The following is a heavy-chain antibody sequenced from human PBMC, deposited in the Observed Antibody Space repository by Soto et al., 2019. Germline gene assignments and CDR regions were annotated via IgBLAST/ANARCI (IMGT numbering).Heavy chain of an antibody. CDR1: GGSFSGYY. V-gene: IGHV4-34*01. D-gene: IGHD4-4*01. CDR3: ERGEAYRNYQAR. Sequence: SETLSLTCTFSGGSFSGYYWNWIRQSPGKGLEWVGETHHSGSTNYNPSLKGRATISLDMSKNQLSLKLSSVTAADTAIYYCERGEAYRNYQARWGQGSLVTVSS. J-gene: IGHJ4*02. CDR2: THHSGST.